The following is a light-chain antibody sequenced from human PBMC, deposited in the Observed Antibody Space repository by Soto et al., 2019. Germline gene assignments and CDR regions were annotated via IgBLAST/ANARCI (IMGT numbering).Light chain of an antibody. Sequence: EIVMTQSPATLSVTAGERATLSCRASQSVSIKLAWYQQKPGQAPRLLIYDTSTRATGIPARFSGSGSGTEFTLTISSLQSEDFAIYYCQQYNRWPPITFGQGTLLEVK. CDR3: QQYNRWPPIT. CDR2: DTS. CDR1: QSVSIK. J-gene: IGKJ5*01. V-gene: IGKV3-15*01.